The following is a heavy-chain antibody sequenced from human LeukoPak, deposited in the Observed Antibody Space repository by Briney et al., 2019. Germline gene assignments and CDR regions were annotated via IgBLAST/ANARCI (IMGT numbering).Heavy chain of an antibody. D-gene: IGHD1-26*01. J-gene: IGHJ2*01. CDR3: ARFVGVTNSFWYFDV. V-gene: IGHV5-51*01. Sequence: GESLKISCKGSGYSFTNYWIAWVRQMPGKGLQWVGIIYPDDSHTSYSPSFQGQVAISADKSIGTAYLQWSSLKASDTAMYYCARFVGVTNSFWYFDVWGRGTLVTVSS. CDR2: IYPDDSHT. CDR1: GYSFTNYW.